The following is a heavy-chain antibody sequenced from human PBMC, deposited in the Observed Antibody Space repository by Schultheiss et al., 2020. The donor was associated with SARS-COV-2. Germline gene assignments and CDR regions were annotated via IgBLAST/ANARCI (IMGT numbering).Heavy chain of an antibody. CDR3: ARVRIVVVPAAIPKDNYYMDV. V-gene: IGHV3-7*05. J-gene: IGHJ6*03. Sequence: GGSLRLSCAASGFSFSSYGMSWVRQAPGKGLEWVANIKQDGSEKYYVDSVKGRFTISRDNAKNSLYLQMNSLRAEDTAVYYCARVRIVVVPAAIPKDNYYMDVWGKGTTVTVSS. CDR1: GFSFSSYG. CDR2: IKQDGSEK. D-gene: IGHD2-2*01.